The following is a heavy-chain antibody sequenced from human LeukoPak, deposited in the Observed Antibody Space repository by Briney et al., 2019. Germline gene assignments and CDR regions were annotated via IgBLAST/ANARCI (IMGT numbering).Heavy chain of an antibody. V-gene: IGHV3-23*01. D-gene: IGHD5-24*01. J-gene: IGHJ4*02. CDR2: ISPSGDIT. CDR3: AKDDAWLQYGN. CDR1: GFTFSIHG. Sequence: PGGTLRLSCAASGFTFSIHGMNWVRQAPGKGLEWVSGISPSGDITYYADSVRGRFTISRDNSKGTVYLQMNSLRPEDTAVYYCAKDDAWLQYGNWGRGTLVTVSS.